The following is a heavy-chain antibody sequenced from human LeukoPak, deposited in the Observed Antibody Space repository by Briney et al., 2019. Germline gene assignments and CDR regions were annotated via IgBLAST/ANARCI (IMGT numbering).Heavy chain of an antibody. Sequence: GGSLRLSCAASGFTFSSYGMHWVRQAPGKGLEGVAFIRYDGSNKYYADSVKGRFTISRDNSKNTLYLQMNSLRAEDTAVYYCAKRGSSRWSNFDYWGQGTLVTVSS. J-gene: IGHJ4*02. V-gene: IGHV3-30*02. D-gene: IGHD6-13*01. CDR2: IRYDGSNK. CDR3: AKRGSSRWSNFDY. CDR1: GFTFSSYG.